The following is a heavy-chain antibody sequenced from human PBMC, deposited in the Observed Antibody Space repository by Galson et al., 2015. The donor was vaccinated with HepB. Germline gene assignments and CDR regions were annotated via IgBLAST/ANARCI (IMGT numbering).Heavy chain of an antibody. J-gene: IGHJ4*02. V-gene: IGHV3-30-3*01. CDR2: ISYDGSNK. Sequence: SLRLSCAASGFTFSSYAMHWVRQAPGKGLEWVAVISYDGSNKYYADSVKGRFTISRDNSKNTLYLQMNSLRAEDTAVYYCARDLRAYFYDSSGCDYWGQGTLVTVSS. CDR3: ARDLRAYFYDSSGCDY. D-gene: IGHD3-22*01. CDR1: GFTFSSYA.